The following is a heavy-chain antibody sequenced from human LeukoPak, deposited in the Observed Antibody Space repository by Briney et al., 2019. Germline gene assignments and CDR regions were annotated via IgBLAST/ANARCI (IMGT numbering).Heavy chain of an antibody. J-gene: IGHJ4*02. CDR3: ASRADILTGYLDY. Sequence: GGSLRLSCAASGFTFSSYGMSWVRQAPGKGLEWVSTISGSGGSTNYADTNYADSVKGRFTISRDNSKNTLNLQMNSLRAEDTAVYYCASRADILTGYLDYWGQGTLVTVSS. CDR1: GFTFSSYG. D-gene: IGHD3-9*01. CDR2: ISGSGGSTNYADT. V-gene: IGHV3-23*01.